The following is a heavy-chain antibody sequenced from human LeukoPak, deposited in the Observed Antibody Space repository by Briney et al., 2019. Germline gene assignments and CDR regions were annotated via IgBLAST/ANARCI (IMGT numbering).Heavy chain of an antibody. D-gene: IGHD2-2*01. J-gene: IGHJ5*02. CDR2: TYHSGST. CDR1: GGSISSGGYY. CDR3: ARGVWSVVPAAISWFDP. Sequence: PSETLSLTRTVSGGSISSGGYYWSWIRQPPGKGLEWIGFTYHSGSTYYNPSLMSRLSISVDRSKNQFSLKLSSVTAADTAVYYCARGVWSVVPAAISWFDPWGQGTLVTVSS. V-gene: IGHV4-30-2*01.